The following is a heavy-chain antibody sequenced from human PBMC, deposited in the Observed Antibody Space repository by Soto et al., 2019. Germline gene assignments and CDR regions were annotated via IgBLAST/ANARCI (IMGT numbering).Heavy chain of an antibody. CDR1: GFTFSSYA. D-gene: IGHD2-15*01. V-gene: IGHV3-23*01. J-gene: IGHJ4*02. Sequence: EVQLLESGGGLVQPGGSLRLSCAASGFTFSSYAMSWVRQAPGKGLEWVSAISGSGGGTYYADSVKGRFTISRDNXXNTLYLQTNILRAEDTAVYYCAKEESGGTWHYLDNWGQGTLVTVSS. CDR2: ISGSGGGT. CDR3: AKEESGGTWHYLDN.